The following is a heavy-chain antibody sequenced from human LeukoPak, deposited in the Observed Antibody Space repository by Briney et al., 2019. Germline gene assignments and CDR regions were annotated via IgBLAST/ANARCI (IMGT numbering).Heavy chain of an antibody. V-gene: IGHV3-23*01. CDR2: ISSSGGTT. Sequence: GGSLRLSCAASGFTFSSYAMSWDRQAPGKGLEWVSSISSSGGTTYYADSVKGRFTISRDNAKNTLYLQMNSLRAEDTAVYYCAKEYYDSSGYYYSLDCWGQGALVTVSS. J-gene: IGHJ4*02. CDR3: AKEYYDSSGYYYSLDC. CDR1: GFTFSSYA. D-gene: IGHD3-22*01.